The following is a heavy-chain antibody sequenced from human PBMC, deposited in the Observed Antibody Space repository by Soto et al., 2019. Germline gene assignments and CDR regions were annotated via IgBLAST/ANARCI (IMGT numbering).Heavy chain of an antibody. V-gene: IGHV5-51*01. D-gene: IGHD5-18*01. Sequence: GESLKISCKGSGYSFTSYWIGWVRQMPGKGLEWMGIIYPGDSDTRYSPSFQGQVTISADKSISTAYLQWSSLKASDTAMYYCARSVRGYSYGYYFDYWGRGTLVTVSS. CDR3: ARSVRGYSYGYYFDY. CDR1: GYSFTSYW. CDR2: IYPGDSDT. J-gene: IGHJ4*02.